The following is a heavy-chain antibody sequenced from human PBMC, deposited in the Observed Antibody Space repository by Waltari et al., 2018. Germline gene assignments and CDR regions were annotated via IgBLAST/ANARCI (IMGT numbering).Heavy chain of an antibody. CDR1: GFTCSSYG. CDR2: IRYDGSNK. D-gene: IGHD2-21*01. J-gene: IGHJ4*02. CDR3: APSAYCGGDCYSGFGY. V-gene: IGHV3-30*02. Sequence: QVQLVESGGGVVQPGGSLRLSCAASGFTCSSYGMHWVRQAPGKGLEWVAFIRYDGSNKYYADSVKGRFTISRDNSKNTLYLQMNSLRAEDTAVYYCAPSAYCGGDCYSGFGYWGQGTLVTVSS.